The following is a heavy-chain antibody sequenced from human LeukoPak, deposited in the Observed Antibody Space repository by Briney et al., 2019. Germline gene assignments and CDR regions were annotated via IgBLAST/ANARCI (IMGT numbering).Heavy chain of an antibody. CDR3: ARDEYSSSWYQH. CDR1: GGSISSYY. J-gene: IGHJ4*02. D-gene: IGHD6-13*01. CDR2: IYYSGST. Sequence: SETLSLTCTVSGGSISSYYWSWIRQPPGKGLEWIGYIYYSGSTNYNPSLKSRVTISVDTSKNQFSLKLSSVTAADTAVYYCARDEYSSSWYQHWGQGTLATVSS. V-gene: IGHV4-59*01.